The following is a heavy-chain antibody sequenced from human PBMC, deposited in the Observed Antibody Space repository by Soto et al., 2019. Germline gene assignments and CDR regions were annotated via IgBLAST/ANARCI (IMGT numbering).Heavy chain of an antibody. V-gene: IGHV5-51*01. Sequence: GESLKISCKGSEYSFSNYWIGWVRQMPGKGLEWMGIIRPRDSDTRYSPSFEGQVTISADKSISTAYLQWSSLKASDTAMYYCATSPVYGANPGARFDYWGLGTLVPVSS. CDR3: ATSPVYGANPGARFDY. D-gene: IGHD1-26*01. CDR1: EYSFSNYW. J-gene: IGHJ4*02. CDR2: IRPRDSDT.